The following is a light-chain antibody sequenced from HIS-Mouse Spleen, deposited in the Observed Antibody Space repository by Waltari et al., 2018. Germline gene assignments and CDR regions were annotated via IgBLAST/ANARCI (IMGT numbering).Light chain of an antibody. CDR1: ELPNTQ. CDR2: VDS. J-gene: IGLJ2*01. CDR3: YSTDSSGNHRV. Sequence: SHELPQPPSGSASPGQTSRITLSGCELPNTQTYWDKQKSGQAPALVIYVDSKRPSGIPERFSGSSSGTMATLTISGAQVEDEADYYCYSTDSSGNHRVFGGGTKLTVL. V-gene: IGLV3-10*01.